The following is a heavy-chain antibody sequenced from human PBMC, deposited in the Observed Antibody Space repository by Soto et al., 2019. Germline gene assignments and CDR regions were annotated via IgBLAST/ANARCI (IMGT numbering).Heavy chain of an antibody. V-gene: IGHV3-74*03. Sequence: EVQLVESGGGLVQPGGSLRLSCAASGFAFSSHWMDWVRQTPGKGLVWVGRISSDGSIITYADSVKVRFTISRDNAKNTSYLLMNSLRVEDAAVYFCARDPYHYSYYGLDVWGQGTTVSVSS. CDR1: GFAFSSHW. CDR2: ISSDGSII. CDR3: ARDPYHYSYYGLDV. J-gene: IGHJ6*02.